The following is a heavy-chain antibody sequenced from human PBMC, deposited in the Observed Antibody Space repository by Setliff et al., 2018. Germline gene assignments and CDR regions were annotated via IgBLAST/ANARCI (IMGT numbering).Heavy chain of an antibody. D-gene: IGHD6-19*01. Sequence: ASVKVSCKASGHTFTSYDINWVRQATGQGLEWMGWMNPNSGNTGYAQKFQGRVTMTRNTSISTAYMELSSLRSEDTAVYYCARFRDDSSGWYGTHYFDYWGQGTLVTVSS. J-gene: IGHJ4*02. V-gene: IGHV1-8*01. CDR2: MNPNSGNT. CDR3: ARFRDDSSGWYGTHYFDY. CDR1: GHTFTSYD.